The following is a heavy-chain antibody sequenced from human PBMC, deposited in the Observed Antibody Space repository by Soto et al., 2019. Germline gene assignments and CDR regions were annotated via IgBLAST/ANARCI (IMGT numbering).Heavy chain of an antibody. D-gene: IGHD2-2*02. Sequence: SETLSLTCTVSGGSISSYYWSWIRQPPGKGLEWIGYIYYSGSTNYNPSLKSRVTISVDTSKNQFSLNLSSVTAADTAVYYRARYGLGYCSSTSCYSPPTFDYWGQGTLVTVSS. CDR2: IYYSGST. CDR3: ARYGLGYCSSTSCYSPPTFDY. CDR1: GGSISSYY. J-gene: IGHJ4*02. V-gene: IGHV4-59*01.